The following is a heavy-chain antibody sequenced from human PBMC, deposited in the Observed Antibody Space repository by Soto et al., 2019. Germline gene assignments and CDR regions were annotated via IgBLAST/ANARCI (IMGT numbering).Heavy chain of an antibody. Sequence: DEQLVESGGGSLQPGESLRLSCAATGFSFRNYAMTWVRQSPGKGLEWVSLISSGGGTTNYADSVNDRFSISRDNSPNMLYLQMNGLRGEDTALYYCAKLKGGLGRFYGMDAWGQGTRVIVSS. CDR3: AKLKGGLGRFYGMDA. CDR1: GFSFRNYA. CDR2: ISSGGGTT. V-gene: IGHV3-23*04. J-gene: IGHJ6*01. D-gene: IGHD3-3*01.